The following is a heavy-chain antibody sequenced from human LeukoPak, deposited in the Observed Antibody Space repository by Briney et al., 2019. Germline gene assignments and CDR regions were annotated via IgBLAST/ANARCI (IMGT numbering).Heavy chain of an antibody. CDR3: ATSRDSSGYFFVNYFDN. CDR1: GFSFSSYS. CDR2: IVGSSTII. V-gene: IGHV3-48*01. D-gene: IGHD3-22*01. Sequence: GGSLRPSCAASGFSFSSYSMSWVRQAPGKGLEWLSYIVGSSTIIYYADSVKGRFTISRDNAQNSLYLQMNSLRAEDTAIYYCATSRDSSGYFFVNYFDNWGQGTLVTVS. J-gene: IGHJ4*02.